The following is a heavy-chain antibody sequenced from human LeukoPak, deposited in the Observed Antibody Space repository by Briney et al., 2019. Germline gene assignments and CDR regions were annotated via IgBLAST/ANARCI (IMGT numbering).Heavy chain of an antibody. D-gene: IGHD4-11*01. CDR2: IEYDENRK. Sequence: GGSLRLSCAASGFTFNSYVMHWVRQAPGKGLEWVAVIEYDENRKFYEDSVKGRFTVSRDNSKNMLYLQMNSLTTEDTAVYYCARGYGENSDYHLKYWGQGTLVTVSS. J-gene: IGHJ4*02. CDR1: GFTFNSYV. CDR3: ARGYGENSDYHLKY. V-gene: IGHV3-30*03.